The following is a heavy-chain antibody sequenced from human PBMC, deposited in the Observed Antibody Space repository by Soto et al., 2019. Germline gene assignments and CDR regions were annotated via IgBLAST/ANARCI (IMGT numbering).Heavy chain of an antibody. J-gene: IGHJ4*02. CDR3: AKDGLIAALRGDY. CDR2: IDLSGAAT. CDR1: GLTFSNYA. Sequence: GSLRLSCTVSGLTFSNYAMTWVRQAPGKGLEWVSAIDLSGAATYYADSVKGRFTISRDNSKNTLYLQMNSLRAEDTAVYYCAKDGLIAALRGDYWGQGTLVTVSS. V-gene: IGHV3-23*01. D-gene: IGHD6-13*01.